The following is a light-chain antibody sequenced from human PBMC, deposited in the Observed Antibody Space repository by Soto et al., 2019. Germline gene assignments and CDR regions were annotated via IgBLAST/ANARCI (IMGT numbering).Light chain of an antibody. V-gene: IGKV3-11*01. CDR3: QQSYKMPS. CDR2: GAS. Sequence: EIVLTQSPATLSLSPGERATLSCRASQSVSSYLAWYQHQPGLPPRLLIYGASTRTTGIPARFSGGGSGTEFTLTISSLEPEDFGTYYCQQSYKMPSFGQGTRLEIK. J-gene: IGKJ5*01. CDR1: QSVSSY.